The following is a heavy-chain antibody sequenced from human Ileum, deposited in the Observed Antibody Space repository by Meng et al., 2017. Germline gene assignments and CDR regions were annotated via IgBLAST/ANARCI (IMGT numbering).Heavy chain of an antibody. D-gene: IGHD5-18*01. Sequence: QVQLQESGPGLVKPSQTLSLYCPVSGDSLTSVNTQWSWIRQSPGKGPEYIGYIYYDGNTYYNPSLKSRLIISIDTSRNEFSLRLNSVTAADTAVYYCAREFYVYTAMVIDSWGQGTLVTVSS. J-gene: IGHJ4*02. CDR1: GDSLTSVNTQ. CDR2: IYYDGNT. CDR3: AREFYVYTAMVIDS. V-gene: IGHV4-30-4*01.